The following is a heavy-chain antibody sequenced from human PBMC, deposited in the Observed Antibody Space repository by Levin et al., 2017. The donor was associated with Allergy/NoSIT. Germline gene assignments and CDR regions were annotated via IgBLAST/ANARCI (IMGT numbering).Heavy chain of an antibody. CDR3: ARSLSESGCSGGSCYSVWTLDY. CDR2: IIPIFGTA. J-gene: IGHJ4*02. V-gene: IGHV1-69*06. CDR1: GGLFSSYA. D-gene: IGHD2-15*01. Sequence: GASVKVSCKASGGLFSSYAISWVRQAPGQGLEWMGGIIPIFGTANYAQKFQGRVTITADKSMSTAYMELSSLRSEDTAVYYCARSLSESGCSGGSCYSVWTLDYWGQGTLVTVSS.